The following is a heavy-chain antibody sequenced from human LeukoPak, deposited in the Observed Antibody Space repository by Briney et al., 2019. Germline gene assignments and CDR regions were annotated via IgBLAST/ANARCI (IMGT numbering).Heavy chain of an antibody. V-gene: IGHV5-51*01. Sequence: GESLKISCKGSGYSFSTYCIGWVRQMPGKGLEWMGTIYPGDSDTRYSPSFQGQVTISADKSINTTSLQWSSLKATDTAMYFCARRGHYDSSGYYPFDYWGQGTLVTVSS. D-gene: IGHD3-22*01. J-gene: IGHJ4*02. CDR1: GYSFSTYC. CDR3: ARRGHYDSSGYYPFDY. CDR2: IYPGDSDT.